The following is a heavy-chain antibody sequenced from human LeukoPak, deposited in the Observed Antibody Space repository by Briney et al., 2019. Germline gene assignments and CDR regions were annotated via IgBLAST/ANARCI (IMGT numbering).Heavy chain of an antibody. Sequence: GGSLRLSCSASGFTFSTNSMHWVRQAPGKGLEFVSAITSNGGSTYYADSVKGRFTISRDNSKNTLYLQMSSLRAEETAVYYCVTVGMTSIWSYLRFDPRGQGTLVSVSS. CDR1: GFTFSTNS. J-gene: IGHJ5*02. D-gene: IGHD1-26*01. CDR3: VTVGMTSIWSYLRFDP. CDR2: ITSNGGST. V-gene: IGHV3-64D*08.